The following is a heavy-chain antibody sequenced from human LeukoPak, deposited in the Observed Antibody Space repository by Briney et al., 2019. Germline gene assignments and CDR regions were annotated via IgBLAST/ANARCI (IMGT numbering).Heavy chain of an antibody. V-gene: IGHV3-30-3*01. J-gene: IGHJ4*02. CDR1: GFTFSSYA. D-gene: IGHD3-10*01. CDR3: ARGHGSGSFLIDY. CDR2: ISYDGSTT. Sequence: PGGSLRLSCSASGFTFSSYAMHWVRQAPGKGLEWVAIISYDGSTTHYSNSVKGRSTISRDNSRNTVYLQMNTLRPEDTAVYYCARGHGSGSFLIDYWGQGTMVTASS.